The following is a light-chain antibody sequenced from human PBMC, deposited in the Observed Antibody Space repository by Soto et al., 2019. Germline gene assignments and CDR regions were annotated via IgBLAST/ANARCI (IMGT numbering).Light chain of an antibody. J-gene: IGKJ1*01. CDR2: DAS. V-gene: IGKV3-20*01. Sequence: EIALTQSPGTLSLSPGERGTLSCRARQSVSSNFLAWYQQKPGQAPMLLIFDASTRATGIPDRFTGRGSGTDFTLTISRLEPEDFAVYYCQFYGDPPKTFGQWTKVEIK. CDR3: QFYGDPPKT. CDR1: QSVSSNF.